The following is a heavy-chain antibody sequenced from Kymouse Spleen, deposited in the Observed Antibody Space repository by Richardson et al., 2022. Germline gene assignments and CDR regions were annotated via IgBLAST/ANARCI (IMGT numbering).Heavy chain of an antibody. CDR1: GGSISSYY. D-gene: IGHD1-20*01,IGHD1-7*01. CDR2: IYYSGST. CDR3: ARYNWNYYYGMDV. Sequence: QVQLQESGPGLVKPSETLSLTCTVSGGSISSYYWSWIRQPPGKGLEWIGYIYYSGSTNYNPSLKSRVTISVDTSKNQFSLKLSSVTAADTAVYYCARYNWNYYYGMDVWGQGTTVTVSS. J-gene: IGHJ6*02. V-gene: IGHV4-59*01.